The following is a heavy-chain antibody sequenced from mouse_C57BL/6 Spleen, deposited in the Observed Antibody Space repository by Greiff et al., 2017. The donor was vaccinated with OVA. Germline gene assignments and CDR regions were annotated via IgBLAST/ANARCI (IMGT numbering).Heavy chain of an antibody. J-gene: IGHJ3*01. CDR2: ISDGGSYT. V-gene: IGHV5-4*01. CDR1: GFTLGSYP. CDR3: ARDREAY. Sequence: EVKLVESGGGLGKPGGSRKLSCAPSGFTLGSYPMSGVGRTPEKRLEWVATISDGGSYTYYPDNVKGRFTISRDNAKNNLYLQMSHLKSEDTAMYYCARDREAYWGQGTLVTVSA.